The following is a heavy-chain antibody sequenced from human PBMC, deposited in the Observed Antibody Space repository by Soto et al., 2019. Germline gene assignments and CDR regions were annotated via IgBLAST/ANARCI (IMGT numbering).Heavy chain of an antibody. CDR1: AYTFTNYD. Sequence: ASVKVSCKAAAYTFTNYDINWVRRATGQDFEWMGWMNPNNGNTAYAQKFQGRVTMTRDTSKSTAFMELSSLTSEDTAVYYCARGPRNWGVDYWGQGTLVTVSS. D-gene: IGHD7-27*01. J-gene: IGHJ4*02. CDR3: ARGPRNWGVDY. CDR2: MNPNNGNT. V-gene: IGHV1-8*01.